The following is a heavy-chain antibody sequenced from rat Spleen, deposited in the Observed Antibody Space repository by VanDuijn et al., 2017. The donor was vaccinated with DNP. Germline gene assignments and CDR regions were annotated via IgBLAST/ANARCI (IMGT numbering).Heavy chain of an antibody. J-gene: IGHJ2*01. D-gene: IGHD5-1*01. V-gene: IGHV5-58*01. CDR2: INPDGAST. CDR3: ARHIWTGYYFDY. Sequence: EVQLVETGGGLVQPGRSLKLSCVASGFTFNSYWMFWVRQAPGKGLEWVASINPDGASTYYLDSVKGRFTISRDNAKSTLYLQMNSLRSEDMATYYCARHIWTGYYFDYWGQGVMVTISP. CDR1: GFTFNSYW.